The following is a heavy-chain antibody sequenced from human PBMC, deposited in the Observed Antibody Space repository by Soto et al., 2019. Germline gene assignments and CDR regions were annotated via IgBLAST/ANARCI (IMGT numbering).Heavy chain of an antibody. CDR3: AKDYYYGSGSYYPD. Sequence: GGSLRLSCAASGFTFSSYAMSWVRQAQGKGLEWVSAMSGSDTTYYADSVKGRFTISRDNSKNTLYLEMNSLRAEDTAVYYCAKDYYYGSGSYYPDWGQGTLVTVSS. J-gene: IGHJ4*02. CDR1: GFTFSSYA. D-gene: IGHD3-10*01. CDR2: MSGSDTT. V-gene: IGHV3-23*01.